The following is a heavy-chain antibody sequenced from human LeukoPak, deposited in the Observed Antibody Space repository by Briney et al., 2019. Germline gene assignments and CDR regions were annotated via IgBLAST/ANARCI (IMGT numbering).Heavy chain of an antibody. CDR1: GFTFSNYG. V-gene: IGHV3-30*02. J-gene: IGHJ6*03. D-gene: IGHD6-13*01. CDR3: AKEGQQLVDYSYYMDI. CDR2: IRHDGTTK. Sequence: PGGSLRLSCTASGFTFSNYGMHWVRQAPGKGLEWVAFIRHDGTTKYHADSVKGRFTISRDTTQNTLFLQMNSLRAEDTAVYYCAKEGQQLVDYSYYMDIWGKGTTVTVSS.